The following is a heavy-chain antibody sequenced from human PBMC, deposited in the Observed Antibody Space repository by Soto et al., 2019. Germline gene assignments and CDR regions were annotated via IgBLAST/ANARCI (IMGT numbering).Heavy chain of an antibody. D-gene: IGHD3-3*01. CDR2: ISGSGGST. CDR3: AKDRPHYDFWSGYCSDY. J-gene: IGHJ4*02. V-gene: IGHV3-23*01. CDR1: GFTFSSYA. Sequence: EVQLLESGGGLVQPGGSLRLSCAASGFTFSSYAMNWVRQAPGKGLEWVSAISGSGGSTYYADSVKGRFTISRDNSKNTLYLQMNSLRAEDTAVYYCAKDRPHYDFWSGYCSDYWGQGTLVTVSS.